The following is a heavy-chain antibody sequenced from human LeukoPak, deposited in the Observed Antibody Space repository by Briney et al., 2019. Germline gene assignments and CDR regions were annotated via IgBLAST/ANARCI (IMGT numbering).Heavy chain of an antibody. CDR2: ISSSGNYA. Sequence: GGSLRLSCAASGFTFSDNYMSWIRQAPGKGLEWVSCISSSGNYANYANSVKGRFTNSRDNAKNSLYLQMNSLRAEDTAVYYCARGGYDILTGTSFFDPWGQGTLVTVSS. D-gene: IGHD3-9*01. CDR1: GFTFSDNY. J-gene: IGHJ5*02. V-gene: IGHV3-11*05. CDR3: ARGGYDILTGTSFFDP.